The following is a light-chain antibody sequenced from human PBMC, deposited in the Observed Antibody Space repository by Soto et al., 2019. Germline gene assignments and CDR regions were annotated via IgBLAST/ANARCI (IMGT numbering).Light chain of an antibody. Sequence: DIQMTQSPSSLSASVGDRVTITCRASQSISSYLNWYLQKPGKAPKLLIYAASSLQSGVPSRFSGSGSGTDFTLTISSLQPEDFAPYYCQQSYSTPHVVFGQGTKVDIK. CDR1: QSISSY. CDR2: AAS. J-gene: IGKJ1*01. CDR3: QQSYSTPHVV. V-gene: IGKV1-39*01.